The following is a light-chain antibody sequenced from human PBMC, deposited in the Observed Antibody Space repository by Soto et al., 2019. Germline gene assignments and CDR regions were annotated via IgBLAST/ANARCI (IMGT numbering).Light chain of an antibody. V-gene: IGKV3-20*01. CDR1: QRVSSRF. CDR2: GTS. Sequence: VLTQSPDTLSLSPGERATLSCRASQRVSSRFFASYQQKPAQAPRLLIYGTSTRAAGIPDRFSGAGSGTDFTLPISRLEPEDFAVYYCLQFGYSLWTFGQGTKVEI. CDR3: LQFGYSLWT. J-gene: IGKJ1*01.